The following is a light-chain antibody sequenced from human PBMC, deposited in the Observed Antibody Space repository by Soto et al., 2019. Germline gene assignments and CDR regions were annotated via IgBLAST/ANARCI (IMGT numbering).Light chain of an antibody. CDR2: DTS. Sequence: EIVLTQSPATLSLSPGGRATLSCRASEDVDSYLAWYQQKPGQAPRLLIYDTSNRATGTPARFTGTGSGTDFTLTISSLEPEDFAVYYCQQRFSWPPWTFGQGTKVEIK. CDR1: EDVDSY. CDR3: QQRFSWPPWT. J-gene: IGKJ1*01. V-gene: IGKV3-11*01.